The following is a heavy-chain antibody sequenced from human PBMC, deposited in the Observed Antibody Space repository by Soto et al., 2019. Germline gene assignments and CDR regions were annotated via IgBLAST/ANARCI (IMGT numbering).Heavy chain of an antibody. D-gene: IGHD5-12*01. CDR2: ISSSGSTK. J-gene: IGHJ4*02. Sequence: GGSLRLSGAASGFSVSDHYMSWIRQAPGKGLEWISKISSSGSTKDYADSVKGRFTISRDNAKNSLYLKMNSLSAEDTAVYYCARMGSGYDFVFWGQGTLVTVSS. V-gene: IGHV3-11*01. CDR1: GFSVSDHY. CDR3: ARMGSGYDFVF.